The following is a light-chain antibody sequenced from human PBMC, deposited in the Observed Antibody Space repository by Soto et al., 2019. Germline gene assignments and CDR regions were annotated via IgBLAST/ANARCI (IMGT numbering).Light chain of an antibody. CDR1: QSVSSSY. Sequence: EIVLTQSPGTLSLSPGDRATLSCRASQSVSSSYLAWYQQKPGQAPRLLIYDASNRATGIAARFSGSGSGTDFTLTISSLEPEDSAVYYCQQRSNWLLTFGGGTKVDIK. CDR3: QQRSNWLLT. J-gene: IGKJ4*01. CDR2: DAS. V-gene: IGKV3D-20*02.